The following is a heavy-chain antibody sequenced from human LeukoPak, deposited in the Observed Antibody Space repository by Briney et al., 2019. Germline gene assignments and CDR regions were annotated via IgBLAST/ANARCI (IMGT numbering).Heavy chain of an antibody. CDR1: GFTFSSSW. Sequence: GGSLRLSCAVSGFTFSSSWMHWVRQAPGKGLVWVSHIKTDGSTTAYADSVKGRFTISRDNAKNSLYLQMNSLRAEDTAVYYCARDRVEADYGDYGAFDIWGQGTMVTVSS. J-gene: IGHJ3*02. CDR3: ARDRVEADYGDYGAFDI. D-gene: IGHD4-17*01. CDR2: IKTDGSTT. V-gene: IGHV3-74*01.